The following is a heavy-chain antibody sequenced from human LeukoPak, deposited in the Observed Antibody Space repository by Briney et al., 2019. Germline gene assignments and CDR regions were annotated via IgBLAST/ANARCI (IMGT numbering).Heavy chain of an antibody. CDR1: GGSISSGGYY. Sequence: PSQTLPLTCTVSGGSISSGGYYWSWIRQHAGKGLEWIGYIHYSGSTYYNPSLRSRLSMSVDTSKNHFSLNLSSVTAADTAVYYCARAAAAGTPPDYWGQGTLVTVSS. CDR3: ARAAAAGTPPDY. CDR2: IHYSGST. D-gene: IGHD6-13*01. J-gene: IGHJ4*02. V-gene: IGHV4-31*03.